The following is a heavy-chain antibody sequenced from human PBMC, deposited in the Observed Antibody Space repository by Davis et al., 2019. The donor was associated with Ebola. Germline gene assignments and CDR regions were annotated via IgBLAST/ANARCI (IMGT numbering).Heavy chain of an antibody. D-gene: IGHD2-15*01. V-gene: IGHV3-30*14. Sequence: GESLKISCAASGFTFSRYAMEWVRQAPGKGLEWVAIISYDGNNALYSDSAKGRFTISRDNYKDTVFLEMTSLSGEDTAVYYCARDFDYVVDYWGQGTLVTVSS. CDR2: ISYDGNNA. CDR1: GFTFSRYA. J-gene: IGHJ4*02. CDR3: ARDFDYVVDY.